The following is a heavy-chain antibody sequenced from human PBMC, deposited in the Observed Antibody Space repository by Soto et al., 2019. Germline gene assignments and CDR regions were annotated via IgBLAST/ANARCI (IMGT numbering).Heavy chain of an antibody. J-gene: IGHJ6*02. D-gene: IGHD3-22*01. CDR1: GYTFTSYY. Sequence: ASVKVSCKASGYTFTSYYMHWVRQAPGQGLEWMGMINPSGGSTSYAQKFQGRVTMTRDTSLTTAYMQLNRLTADDTAIYYCARDLIVDGPDNYAMDVWGQGTTVTVSS. CDR3: ARDLIVDGPDNYAMDV. CDR2: INPSGGST. V-gene: IGHV1-46*01.